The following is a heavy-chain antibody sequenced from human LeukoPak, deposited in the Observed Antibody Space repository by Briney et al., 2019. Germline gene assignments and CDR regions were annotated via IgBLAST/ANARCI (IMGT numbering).Heavy chain of an antibody. J-gene: IGHJ4*02. CDR3: ARGGSGYYYDY. CDR2: IIPIFGTA. CDR1: GGTFSSYA. V-gene: IGHV1-69*05. Sequence: SVKVSCTASGGTFSSYAISWVRQVPGQGLEWMGRIIPIFGTANDAQKFQGRVTITTDESTSTAYKELSSLRSEDTAVYYCARGGSGYYYDYWGQGTLVTVSS. D-gene: IGHD3-22*01.